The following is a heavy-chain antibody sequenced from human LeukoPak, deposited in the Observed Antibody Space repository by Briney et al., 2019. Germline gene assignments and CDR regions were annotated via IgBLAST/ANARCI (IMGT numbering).Heavy chain of an antibody. J-gene: IGHJ5*02. D-gene: IGHD3-10*01. V-gene: IGHV3-23*01. Sequence: GGSLRLSCAASGFTFSNYAMSWVRQAPGKGLEWVSAISGSGGITYYADSVKGRFTISRDNSKNMLYLQMNSLRAEDTAVYYCAKEWDGSGTRLGWFDPWGQGTLVTISS. CDR1: GFTFSNYA. CDR2: ISGSGGIT. CDR3: AKEWDGSGTRLGWFDP.